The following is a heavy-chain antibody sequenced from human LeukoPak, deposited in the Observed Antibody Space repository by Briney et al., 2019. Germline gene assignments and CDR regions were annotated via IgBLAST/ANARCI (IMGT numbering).Heavy chain of an antibody. CDR3: ARADFWSGQAHMDV. Sequence: PGGSLRLSCAGSGFTFSTYSMNWVRQAPGKGLEWVSSISSSSSYIYYADSVKGRFTISRDNAKNSLYLQMNSLRAEDTAVYYCARADFWSGQAHMDVWGKGTTVTVSS. V-gene: IGHV3-21*01. D-gene: IGHD3-3*01. CDR2: ISSSSSYI. J-gene: IGHJ6*03. CDR1: GFTFSTYS.